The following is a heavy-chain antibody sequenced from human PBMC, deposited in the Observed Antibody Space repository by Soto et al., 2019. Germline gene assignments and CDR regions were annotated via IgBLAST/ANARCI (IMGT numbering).Heavy chain of an antibody. Sequence: EVQLVESGGGQVKPGGSLRLSCAASGFTFSGYTVNWVRQAPGKGLEWVSSISTSGGYIFYADSVKGRFTISRDNAKKSLYLQLTSLRAEDTAVYYCARDAYRATTFTTDYSYSAMDVWGQGTTVTVSS. CDR1: GFTFSGYT. CDR2: ISTSGGYI. J-gene: IGHJ6*02. CDR3: ARDAYRATTFTTDYSYSAMDV. D-gene: IGHD1-1*01. V-gene: IGHV3-21*01.